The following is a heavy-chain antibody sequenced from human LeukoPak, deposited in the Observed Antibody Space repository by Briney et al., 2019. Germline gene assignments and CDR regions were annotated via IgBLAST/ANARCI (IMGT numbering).Heavy chain of an antibody. CDR2: INPDGGNT. J-gene: IGHJ4*02. D-gene: IGHD4-11*01. Sequence: PGASVKVSCRASGYTFTNSYIHWVRQAPGQVVEGMGLINPDGGNTNYEQNFQGRVTLTTDTSTSTIYMELSSLRSEDTAVYYCARDIYSNYFHSYFDYWGQGTLVTVSS. CDR1: GYTFTNSY. CDR3: ARDIYSNYFHSYFDY. V-gene: IGHV1-46*01.